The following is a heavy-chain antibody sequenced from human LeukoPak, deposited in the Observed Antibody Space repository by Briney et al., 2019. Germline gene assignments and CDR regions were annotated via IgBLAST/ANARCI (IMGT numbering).Heavy chain of an antibody. CDR2: ISGSGGST. V-gene: IGHV3-23*01. CDR3: ARRPIWFGELGKAFDI. CDR1: GVTFSSYA. D-gene: IGHD3-10*01. Sequence: GGSLRLSCAASGVTFSSYAMSWVRQAPGKGLEWVSAISGSGGSTYYADSVKGRFTISRDNSKNTLYLQMNSLRAEDTAVYYCARRPIWFGELGKAFDIWGQGTMVTVSS. J-gene: IGHJ3*02.